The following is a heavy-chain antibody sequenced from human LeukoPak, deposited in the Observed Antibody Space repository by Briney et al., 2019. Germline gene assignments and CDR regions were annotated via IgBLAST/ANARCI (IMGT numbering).Heavy chain of an antibody. V-gene: IGHV3-21*01. CDR3: ARDQDVAVAGTDFDY. Sequence: GGSLRLSCAASGFTFSSYSMSWARQAPGKGLEWVSSISSSSSYIYYADSVKGRFTISRDNAKNSLYLQMNSLRAEDTAVYYCARDQDVAVAGTDFDYWGQGTLVTVSS. J-gene: IGHJ4*02. D-gene: IGHD6-19*01. CDR1: GFTFSSYS. CDR2: ISSSSSYI.